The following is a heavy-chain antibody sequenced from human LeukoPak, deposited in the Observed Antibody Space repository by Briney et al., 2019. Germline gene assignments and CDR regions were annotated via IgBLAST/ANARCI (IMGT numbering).Heavy chain of an antibody. Sequence: SETLSLTCTVSGGSISSYYWGWIRQPPGKGLEWIGSIYYSGSTYYNPSLKSRVTISVDTSKNQFSLKLSSVTAADTAVYYCARHGRGYSYGKIDYWGQGTLVTVSS. CDR1: GGSISSYY. CDR3: ARHGRGYSYGKIDY. CDR2: IYYSGST. J-gene: IGHJ4*02. V-gene: IGHV4-39*01. D-gene: IGHD5-18*01.